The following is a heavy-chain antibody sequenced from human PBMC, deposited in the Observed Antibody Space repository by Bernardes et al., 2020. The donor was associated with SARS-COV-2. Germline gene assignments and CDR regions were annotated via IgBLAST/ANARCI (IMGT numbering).Heavy chain of an antibody. D-gene: IGHD5-18*01. CDR2: MNPNSGNT. J-gene: IGHJ4*02. CDR3: ARAPTIQLWLRGYYFDY. CDR1: GYTFTSYD. V-gene: IGHV1-8*01. Sequence: ASVKVSCKASGYTFTSYDINWVRQATGQGLEWMGWMNPNSGNTGYAQKFQGRVTMTRNTSISTAYMELSSLRSEDTAVYYCARAPTIQLWLRGYYFDYWGLGTLLTVSS.